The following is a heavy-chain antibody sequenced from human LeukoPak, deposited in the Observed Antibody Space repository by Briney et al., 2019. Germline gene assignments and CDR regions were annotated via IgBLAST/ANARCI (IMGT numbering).Heavy chain of an antibody. Sequence: PGGSLRLSCSASGFIFSSYAMHWVRQAPGKGLEYVSGISFNGGNTYFADSVKGRFTISRDNSKNTLWLQMTSLRPEDTAVYYCARVSSSSWYYFDYWGQGTLVTVSS. CDR2: ISFNGGNT. J-gene: IGHJ4*02. D-gene: IGHD6-6*01. CDR1: GFIFSSYA. CDR3: ARVSSSSWYYFDY. V-gene: IGHV3-64D*06.